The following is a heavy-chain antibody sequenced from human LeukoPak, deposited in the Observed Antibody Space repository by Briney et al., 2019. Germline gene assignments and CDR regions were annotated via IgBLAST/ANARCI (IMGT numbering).Heavy chain of an antibody. J-gene: IGHJ4*02. CDR2: IIPMYATS. D-gene: IGHD5-24*01. Sequence: GSSVKVSCKFSGGTFSTYSINWVRQAPGQGLEWMGGIIPMYATSSFAPTFQGRLTITADESTSTVYLELGSLRSEDTAVYYCARKRRDGYNPFDYWGQGTLVTVSS. CDR3: ARKRRDGYNPFDY. CDR1: GGTFSTYS. V-gene: IGHV1-69*01.